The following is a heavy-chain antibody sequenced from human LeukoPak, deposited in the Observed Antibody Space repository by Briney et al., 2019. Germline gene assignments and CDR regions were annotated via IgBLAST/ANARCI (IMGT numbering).Heavy chain of an antibody. CDR3: ARDHYDSSDLNRFDP. D-gene: IGHD3-22*01. CDR2: IYYSGST. V-gene: IGHV4-30-4*01. J-gene: IGHJ5*02. Sequence: SETLSLTCTVSGGSISSGDYYWSWIRQPPGKGLEWIGYIYYSGSTFYNPSLKSRVTISVDTSKNQFSLKLSSVTAADTAVYYCARDHYDSSDLNRFDPWGQGTLVTVSS. CDR1: GGSISSGDYY.